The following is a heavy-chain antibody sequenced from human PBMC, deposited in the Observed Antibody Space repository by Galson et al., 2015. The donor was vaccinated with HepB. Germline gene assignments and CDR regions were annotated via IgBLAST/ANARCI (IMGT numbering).Heavy chain of an antibody. Sequence: ETLSLTCAVYGGSFSGYYWSWIRQPPGKGLEWIGEINHSGSTNYNPSLKSRVTISVDTSKNQFSLKLSSVTAADTAVYYCAAGGYSSSWYVSTPRYYYYYGMDVWGQGTTVTVSS. V-gene: IGHV4-34*01. D-gene: IGHD6-13*01. CDR1: GGSFSGYY. J-gene: IGHJ6*02. CDR3: AAGGYSSSWYVSTPRYYYYYGMDV. CDR2: INHSGST.